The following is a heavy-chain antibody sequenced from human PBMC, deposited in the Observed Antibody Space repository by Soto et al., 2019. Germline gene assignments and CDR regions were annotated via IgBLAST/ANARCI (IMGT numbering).Heavy chain of an antibody. V-gene: IGHV4-4*07. CDR2: IFSSGST. CDR3: AREGSYSAYNFAHGIQLWSFDF. D-gene: IGHD5-12*01. J-gene: IGHJ4*02. CDR1: GGSINTFY. Sequence: SETLSLTCTVSGGSINTFYWSWVRQPAGKGLEWIGRIFSSGSTSFNPSLESRVAMSVDTSKNHFSLNLSSVTAADMAVYYCAREGSYSAYNFAHGIQLWSFDFWGRGALVTVSS.